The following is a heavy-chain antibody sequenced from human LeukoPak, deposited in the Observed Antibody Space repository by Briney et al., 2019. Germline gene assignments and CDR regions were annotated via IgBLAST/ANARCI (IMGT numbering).Heavy chain of an antibody. CDR1: GYTFTSYY. J-gene: IGHJ4*02. CDR3: ASQSGLQQLAKNHLAY. V-gene: IGHV1-46*01. CDR2: INPSGGST. Sequence: ASVKVSCMASGYTFTSYYMHRVRQAPGQGLEWMGIINPSGGSTSYAQKFQGRVTITRDTSTSPVYMELSSLRAEDTAVYYCASQSGLQQLAKNHLAYWGQGTLVTVSS. D-gene: IGHD6-13*01.